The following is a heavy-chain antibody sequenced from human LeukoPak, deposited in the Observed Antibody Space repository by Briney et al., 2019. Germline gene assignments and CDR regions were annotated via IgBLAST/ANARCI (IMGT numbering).Heavy chain of an antibody. CDR2: IYTSGST. J-gene: IGHJ4*02. CDR1: GGSISCYY. Sequence: PSETLSLTCTVSGGSISCYYWSWIRQPAGKGLEWIGRIYTSGSTNYNPSLKSRVTMSVDTSKNQFSLKLSSVTAADTAVYYCASTYSGSYYYYFDYWGQGTLVTVSS. V-gene: IGHV4-4*07. D-gene: IGHD1-26*01. CDR3: ASTYSGSYYYYFDY.